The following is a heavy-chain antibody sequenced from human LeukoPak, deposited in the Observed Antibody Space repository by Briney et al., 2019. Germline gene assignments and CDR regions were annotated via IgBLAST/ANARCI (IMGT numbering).Heavy chain of an antibody. CDR3: ARARSGSYSVDI. J-gene: IGHJ3*02. Sequence: ASVKVSFKASGYTFTIYAMHWVRQAPGQRLEWMGWINAGNGNTKYSQKFQGRVTITRDTSASTAYMELSSLRSEDTAVYYCARARSGSYSVDIWGQGTMVTVSS. V-gene: IGHV1-3*01. CDR2: INAGNGNT. CDR1: GYTFTIYA. D-gene: IGHD1-26*01.